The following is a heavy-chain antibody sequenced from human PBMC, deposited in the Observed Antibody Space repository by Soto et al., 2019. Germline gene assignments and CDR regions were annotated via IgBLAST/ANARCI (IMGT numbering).Heavy chain of an antibody. CDR2: ISHDGHA. J-gene: IGHJ5*02. Sequence: SETLSLTCSVLDDSMSDGRYYWVWIRQSPAKGLEWIRSISHDGHAYYNPPLKSRVTLFADTSRNQFSLKMKSVTVADTALYFCARQVHVDYLGGNWFDPWGQGAPVTVSS. V-gene: IGHV4-39*01. D-gene: IGHD4-17*01. CDR3: ARQVHVDYLGGNWFDP. CDR1: DDSMSDGRYY.